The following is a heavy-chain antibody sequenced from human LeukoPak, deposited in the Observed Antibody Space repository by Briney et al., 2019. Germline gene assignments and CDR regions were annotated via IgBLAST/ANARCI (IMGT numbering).Heavy chain of an antibody. CDR1: GFTFSSYA. CDR3: AKDPVAYEDYYYYYMDV. CDR2: ISGSGGST. V-gene: IGHV3-23*01. J-gene: IGHJ6*03. D-gene: IGHD3-22*01. Sequence: PGGSLRLSCAASGFTFSSYAMSWVRQAPGKGLEWVSAISGSGGSTYYADSVKGRFTISRDNSKNTLYLQMNSLRAEDTAVYYCAKDPVAYEDYYYYYMDVWGKGTTVTVSS.